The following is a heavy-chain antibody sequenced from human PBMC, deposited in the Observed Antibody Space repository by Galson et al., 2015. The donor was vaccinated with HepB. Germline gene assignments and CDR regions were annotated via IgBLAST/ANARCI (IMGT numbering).Heavy chain of an antibody. CDR2: ISYDGSNK. Sequence: SLRLSCAASGFTFSSYGMHWVRQAPGKGLEWVAVISYDGSNKYYADSVKGRFTISRDNSKNTLYLQMNSLRAEDTAVYYCAGWPPKLAEDYWGQGTLVTVSS. J-gene: IGHJ4*02. CDR3: AGWPPKLAEDY. V-gene: IGHV3-30*03. CDR1: GFTFSSYG. D-gene: IGHD6-13*01.